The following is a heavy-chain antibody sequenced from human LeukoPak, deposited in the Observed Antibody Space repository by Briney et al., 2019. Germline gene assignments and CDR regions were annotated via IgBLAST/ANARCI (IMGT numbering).Heavy chain of an antibody. V-gene: IGHV3-21*03. Sequence: GGSLKLSCAASGFTFSSYTMNWVRQAPGKGLEWVSSIISSSSFIYYADSVKGRFTISRDNAKNSLYLQMNSLRAEDTAVYYCARDFGGYCSSSSCYLGFLDYWGQGTLVTVSS. CDR2: IISSSSFI. D-gene: IGHD2-2*01. CDR1: GFTFSSYT. J-gene: IGHJ4*02. CDR3: ARDFGGYCSSSSCYLGFLDY.